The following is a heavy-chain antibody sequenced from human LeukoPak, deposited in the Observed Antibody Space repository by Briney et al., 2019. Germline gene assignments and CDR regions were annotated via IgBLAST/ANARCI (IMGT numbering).Heavy chain of an antibody. V-gene: IGHV1-2*02. Sequence: ASVKVSCKASGYTFTGYYMHWVPQAPGQGLEWMGWINPNSGGTNYAQKFQGRVTMTRDTSISTAYMELSRLRSDDTAVYYCARGFSGYDLSWFDPWGQGTLVTVSS. D-gene: IGHD5-12*01. CDR2: INPNSGGT. J-gene: IGHJ5*02. CDR1: GYTFTGYY. CDR3: ARGFSGYDLSWFDP.